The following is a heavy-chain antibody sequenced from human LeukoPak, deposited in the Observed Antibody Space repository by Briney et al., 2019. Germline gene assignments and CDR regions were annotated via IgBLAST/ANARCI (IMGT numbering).Heavy chain of an antibody. D-gene: IGHD1-26*01. V-gene: IGHV3-53*01. CDR1: MFTVSINY. CDR2: IYSGDST. Sequence: PGGSLRLSCASSMFTVSINYMTWASQARGKGLVYGSVIYSGDSTYYADYVKGRFPISRDNFNNTLYLQINSLRVEDTAVYYCASLYSGNYWAAFDIWGQGTMVTVSS. J-gene: IGHJ3*02. CDR3: ASLYSGNYWAAFDI.